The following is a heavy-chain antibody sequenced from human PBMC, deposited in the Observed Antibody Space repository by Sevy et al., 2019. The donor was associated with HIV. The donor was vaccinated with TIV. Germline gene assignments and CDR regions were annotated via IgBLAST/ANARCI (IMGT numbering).Heavy chain of an antibody. J-gene: IGHJ4*02. D-gene: IGHD2-15*01. Sequence: ASVKVSCEASGYTVTSFRITWVRQAPGQGLEWMGWTSALNGDTNYAQKLQGRVTMTTDTSTNTAYMELRSLRSDDTAVYYCARAYCSGGRCYSLAYWGQGTLVTVSS. CDR1: GYTVTSFR. CDR3: ARAYCSGGRCYSLAY. V-gene: IGHV1-18*01. CDR2: TSALNGDT.